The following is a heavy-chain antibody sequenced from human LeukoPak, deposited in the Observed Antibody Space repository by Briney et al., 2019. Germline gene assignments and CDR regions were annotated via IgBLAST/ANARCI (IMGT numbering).Heavy chain of an antibody. D-gene: IGHD3-9*01. CDR2: INHSGST. V-gene: IGHV4-34*01. CDR3: ARGPGLHYDILTGYSSTGGDY. Sequence: TSETLSLTCAVYGGSFSGYYWRWIRQPPGKGLEWIGEINHSGSTNCNPSLKSRVTISVDTSKNQFSLKLSSVTAADTAVYYCARGPGLHYDILTGYSSTGGDYWGQGTLVTVSS. J-gene: IGHJ4*02. CDR1: GGSFSGYY.